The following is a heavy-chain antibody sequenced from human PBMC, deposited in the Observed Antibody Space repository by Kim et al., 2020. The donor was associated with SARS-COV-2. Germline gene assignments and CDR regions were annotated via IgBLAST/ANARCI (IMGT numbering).Heavy chain of an antibody. Sequence: SETLFLTCTVSGGSISSYYWSWIRQPPGKGLEWIGYIYYSGSTNYNPSLTSRVTILVDTSKNQFSLKLSSVTAVDTAVYYFARSSGITIFVVVRAFGYM. CDR2: IYYSGST. V-gene: IGHV4-59*01. CDR3: ARSSGITIFVVVRAFGYM. D-gene: IGHD3-3*01. CDR1: GGSISSYY. J-gene: IGHJ6*03.